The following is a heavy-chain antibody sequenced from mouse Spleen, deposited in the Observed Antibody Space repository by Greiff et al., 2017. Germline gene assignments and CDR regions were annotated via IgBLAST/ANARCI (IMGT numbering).Heavy chain of an antibody. D-gene: IGHD1-1*01. V-gene: IGHV1-9*01. J-gene: IGHJ2*01. CDR2: ILPGSGST. CDR1: GYTFTGYW. CDR3: ARRGEGIYYGSSAYYFDY. Sequence: VQLQQSGAELMKPGASVKLSCKATGYTFTGYWIEWVKQRPGHGLEWIGEILPGSGSTNYNEKFKGKATFTADTSSNTAYMQLSSLTTEDSAIYYWARRGEGIYYGSSAYYFDYWGQGTTLTVSS.